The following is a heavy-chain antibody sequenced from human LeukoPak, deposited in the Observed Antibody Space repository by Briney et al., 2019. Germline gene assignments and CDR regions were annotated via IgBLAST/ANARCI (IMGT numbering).Heavy chain of an antibody. J-gene: IGHJ5*02. CDR3: ARGFNRGLDP. Sequence: PGGSLRLSCAASGFTVNSNYWSWVRQAPGKGLEWVSVIYSGGTTYYADSVKGRFTFSRDNSKNMLHLQMNSLRAEDTAVYYCARGFNRGLDPWGQGTLVIVSS. V-gene: IGHV3-53*01. D-gene: IGHD3-10*01. CDR2: IYSGGTT. CDR1: GFTVNSNY.